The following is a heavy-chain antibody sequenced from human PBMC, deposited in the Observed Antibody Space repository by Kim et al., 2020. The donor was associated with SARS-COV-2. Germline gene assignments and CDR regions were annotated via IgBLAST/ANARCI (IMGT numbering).Heavy chain of an antibody. CDR2: INPSGGST. D-gene: IGHD6-6*01. V-gene: IGHV1-46*01. J-gene: IGHJ6*02. Sequence: ASVKVSCKASGYTFTSYYMHWVRQAPGQGLEWMGIINPSGGSTSYAQKFQGRVTMTRDTSTSTVYMELSSLRSEDTAVYYCARGTRTSRYSSSPGGMDVWGQGTTVTVSS. CDR1: GYTFTSYY. CDR3: ARGTRTSRYSSSPGGMDV.